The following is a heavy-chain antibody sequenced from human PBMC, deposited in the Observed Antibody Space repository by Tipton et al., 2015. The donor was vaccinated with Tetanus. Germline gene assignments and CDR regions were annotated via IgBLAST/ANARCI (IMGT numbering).Heavy chain of an antibody. J-gene: IGHJ6*02. V-gene: IGHV1-18*01. CDR3: GRLTGHSMDVVDYYYFGMDV. CDR2: ISAYNGDT. Sequence: QSGAEVKKPGASVKVSCKTSGYTFSNYGVSWVRQAPGRGLEWMGWISAYNGDTNTAQNLQGRVTMTTDTSTSTASMEVRSLTYDDTAVYYCGRLTGHSMDVVDYYYFGMDVWGQGTEVTVSS. D-gene: IGHD2-21*01. CDR1: GYTFSNYG.